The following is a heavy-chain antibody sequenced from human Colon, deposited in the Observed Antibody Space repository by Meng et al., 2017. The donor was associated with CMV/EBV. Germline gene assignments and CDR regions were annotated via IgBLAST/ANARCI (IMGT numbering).Heavy chain of an antibody. Sequence: GESLKTSCAASGFTFSYYWMHWVRQVPGKGLVWVARIKSDGSKTEYADSVRGRVTISRDNAKNTLYLEMNTVRDEDTAVYYCTRDAGSSTSMDYWGQGTLVTVSS. J-gene: IGHJ4*02. D-gene: IGHD6-6*01. V-gene: IGHV3-74*03. CDR2: IKSDGSKT. CDR3: TRDAGSSTSMDY. CDR1: GFTFSYYW.